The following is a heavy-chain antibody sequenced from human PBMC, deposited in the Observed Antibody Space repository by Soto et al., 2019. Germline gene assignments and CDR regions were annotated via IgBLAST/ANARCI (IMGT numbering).Heavy chain of an antibody. CDR1: CGSCSGYY. CDR3: ARGWTYSSGWYSGYYYGMDV. J-gene: IGHJ6*02. V-gene: IGHV4-34*01. Sequence: SETLSVTCADYCGSCSGYYWSWIRQPPGKGLEWIWEINHSGSTNYNPSLKSRVTISVDTSKNQFSLKLSSVTAADTAVYYCARGWTYSSGWYSGYYYGMDVWGQGTTVTVS. CDR2: INHSGST. D-gene: IGHD6-19*01.